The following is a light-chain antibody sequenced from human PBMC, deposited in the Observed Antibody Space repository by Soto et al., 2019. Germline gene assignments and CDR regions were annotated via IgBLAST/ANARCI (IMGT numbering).Light chain of an antibody. CDR2: KTS. CDR3: QQSYSTPPIT. V-gene: IGKV1-12*01. Sequence: DVQMTQSPSSVSAYVGERVTITCRASQPISNWLAWYQQKPGKAPKLLIYKTSTLESGVPSRFSGSGSGTQFTLTISSLQPADFATYYCQQSYSTPPITFGQGTRLEIK. J-gene: IGKJ5*01. CDR1: QPISNW.